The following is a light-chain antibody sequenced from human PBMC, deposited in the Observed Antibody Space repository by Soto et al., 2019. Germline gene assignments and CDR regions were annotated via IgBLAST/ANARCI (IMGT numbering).Light chain of an antibody. Sequence: EIVMTQSPVTLSVSPGERATPSCRASQSVRNTYLAWYQQKPGQAPRLLISGVSTRAAGIPARFSGSGSGTEFTLTISSLQSEDFAVYYCQQYGDWPLTFGGGTKVEIK. V-gene: IGKV3-15*01. CDR1: QSVRNTY. J-gene: IGKJ4*01. CDR2: GVS. CDR3: QQYGDWPLT.